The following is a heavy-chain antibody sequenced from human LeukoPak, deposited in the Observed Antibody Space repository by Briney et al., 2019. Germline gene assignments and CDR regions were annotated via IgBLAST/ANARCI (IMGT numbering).Heavy chain of an antibody. CDR2: ISAYNGNT. Sequence: ASVKVSCKASGGTFSSYAISWVRQAPGQGLEWMGWISAYNGNTNYAQKLQGRVTMATDTSTSTAYTELRSLRSDDTAVYYCARVAAVAGSPFDYWGQGTLVTVSS. V-gene: IGHV1-18*01. CDR1: GGTFSSYA. CDR3: ARVAAVAGSPFDY. D-gene: IGHD6-19*01. J-gene: IGHJ4*02.